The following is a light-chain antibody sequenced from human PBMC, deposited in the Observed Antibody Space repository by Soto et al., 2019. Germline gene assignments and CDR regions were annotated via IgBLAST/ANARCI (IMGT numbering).Light chain of an antibody. CDR3: SSPISSSTDVV. CDR1: SSDVGGYNY. CDR2: EVS. Sequence: QSALTQPASVSGSPGQSITISCTGTSSDVGGYNYVSWYQQHPGKAPKLMIFEVSNRPSGISNRFSGSKSGNTASLTISGLQAEDEADYYCSSPISSSTDVVFGGGTKLTVL. J-gene: IGLJ2*01. V-gene: IGLV2-14*01.